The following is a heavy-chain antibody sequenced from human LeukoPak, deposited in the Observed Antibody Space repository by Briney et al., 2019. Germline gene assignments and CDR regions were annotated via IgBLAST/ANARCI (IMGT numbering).Heavy chain of an antibody. CDR2: IYPGDSDT. D-gene: IGHD2-2*02. Sequence: GESLKISCKGSGYSFTSYWIGWVRQMPGKGLEWMGIIYPGDSDTRYSPSFQGQVTISADESISTAYLQWSSLKASDTAMYYCARLALSYCSSTSCYRENWFDPWGQGTLVTVSS. J-gene: IGHJ5*02. CDR1: GYSFTSYW. V-gene: IGHV5-51*01. CDR3: ARLALSYCSSTSCYRENWFDP.